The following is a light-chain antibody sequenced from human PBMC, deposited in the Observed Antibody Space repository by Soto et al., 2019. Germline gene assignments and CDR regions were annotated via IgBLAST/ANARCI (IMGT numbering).Light chain of an antibody. J-gene: IGLJ1*01. Sequence: QSVLTQPPSVSGAPGQRVTISCTGSSSNIGAGYDVHWYQQLPGTAPKLLIYGNSNRPSGVPDRFSGSKSGTSASQAITGLQAEDEAEYYCQSYDSSLSGSEYVFGTGTKLTVL. V-gene: IGLV1-40*01. CDR1: SSNIGAGYD. CDR3: QSYDSSLSGSEYV. CDR2: GNS.